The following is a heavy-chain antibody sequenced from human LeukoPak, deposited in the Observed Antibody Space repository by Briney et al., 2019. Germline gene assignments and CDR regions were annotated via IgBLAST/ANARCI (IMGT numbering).Heavy chain of an antibody. CDR3: ARDLYPVTTVTTGGY. J-gene: IGHJ4*02. Sequence: GASVKVSCKASGYTFTGYYMHWVRQAPGQGLEWMGWINPNSGDTNYAQKFQGRVTMTRDTSISTAYMELSRLRSDDTAVYYCARDLYPVTTVTTGGYWGQGTLVTVSS. CDR1: GYTFTGYY. D-gene: IGHD4-17*01. V-gene: IGHV1-2*02. CDR2: INPNSGDT.